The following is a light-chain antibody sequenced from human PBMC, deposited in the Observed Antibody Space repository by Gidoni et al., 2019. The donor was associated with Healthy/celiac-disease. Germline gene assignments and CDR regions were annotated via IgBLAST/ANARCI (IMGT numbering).Light chain of an antibody. CDR3: QQYNSYSWT. CDR1: QSISSW. Sequence: DIQMTQSPSTLSASVGDSVTITCRASQSISSWLAWYQQKPGKAPKLLIYKASSLESGVPSRFRGSGSGTEFTLTISSLQPDDFATYYCQQYNSYSWTFGQGTKVEIK. V-gene: IGKV1-5*03. J-gene: IGKJ1*01. CDR2: KAS.